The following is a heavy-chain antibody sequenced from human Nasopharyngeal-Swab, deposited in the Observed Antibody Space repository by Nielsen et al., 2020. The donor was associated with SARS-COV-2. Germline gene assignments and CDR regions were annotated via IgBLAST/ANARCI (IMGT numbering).Heavy chain of an antibody. J-gene: IGHJ4*02. CDR3: ASDSRY. D-gene: IGHD2-2*01. CDR1: GLTFSDYT. CDR2: ISSSGSYM. V-gene: IGHV3-21*01. Sequence: GGSLRLSCAASGLTFSDYTMNWVSQAPGQGLEWVSSISSSGSYMYYTDSVKGRLTMYRDNAKNLLYLQMNSLIAEDTAVYYCASDSRYWGQGTLVTVSS.